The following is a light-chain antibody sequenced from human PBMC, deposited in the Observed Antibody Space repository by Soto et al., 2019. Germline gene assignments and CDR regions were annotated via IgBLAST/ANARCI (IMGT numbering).Light chain of an antibody. CDR1: QSISSW. Sequence: IQMTQSPSTLSASVGDRVTITCRASQSISSWLAWYQQKPGKAPKLLIYDASSLESGVPSRFSGSGSGTEFTLTISSLQPDDFATYYCQQYNSYPLTFAQGTKVDIK. CDR3: QQYNSYPLT. V-gene: IGKV1-5*01. J-gene: IGKJ1*01. CDR2: DAS.